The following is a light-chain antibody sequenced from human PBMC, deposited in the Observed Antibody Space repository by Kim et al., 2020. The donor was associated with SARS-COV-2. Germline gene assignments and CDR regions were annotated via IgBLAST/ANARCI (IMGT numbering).Light chain of an antibody. Sequence: PRERATPSCRAGQSISNYLVWYQQNPGQAPRLLIYDASNRATGIPARFSGGGSGTDFTLTISSLEPEDFAVYYCQQRKNWPLTFGGGTKVDIK. CDR3: QQRKNWPLT. CDR1: QSISNY. CDR2: DAS. J-gene: IGKJ4*01. V-gene: IGKV3-11*01.